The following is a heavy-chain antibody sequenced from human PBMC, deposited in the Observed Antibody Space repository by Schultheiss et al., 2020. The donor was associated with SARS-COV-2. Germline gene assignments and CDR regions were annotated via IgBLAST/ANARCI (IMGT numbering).Heavy chain of an antibody. CDR1: GFTFSSYE. Sequence: GGSLRLSCAASGFTFSSYEMNWVRQAPGKGLEWVSYISSSGSTIYYADSVKGRFTISRDNAKNSLYLQMNSLRAEDTAVYYCAREEDTAMDSYYYYYMDVWGKGTTVTVSS. D-gene: IGHD5-18*01. CDR2: ISSSGSTI. CDR3: AREEDTAMDSYYYYYMDV. V-gene: IGHV3-48*03. J-gene: IGHJ6*03.